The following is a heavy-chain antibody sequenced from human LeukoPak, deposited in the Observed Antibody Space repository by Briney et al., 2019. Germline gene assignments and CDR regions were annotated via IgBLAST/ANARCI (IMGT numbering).Heavy chain of an antibody. V-gene: IGHV3-7*01. CDR3: ARGSDYSNGNIYEDDFEY. D-gene: IGHD2-8*01. CDR2: INQDGRVK. J-gene: IGHJ4*02. CDR1: GFTFDKYW. Sequence: GGSLRLSCAASGFTFDKYWMDWVRQAPGKGLEWVAQINQDGRVKHYVDFVKGRFTISRDNARNLVSLQMSSLRAEDTAVYYCARGSDYSNGNIYEDDFEYWGQGTLVTVSS.